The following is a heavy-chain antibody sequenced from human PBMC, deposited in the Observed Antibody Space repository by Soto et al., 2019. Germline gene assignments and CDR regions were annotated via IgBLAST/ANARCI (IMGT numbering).Heavy chain of an antibody. D-gene: IGHD2-21*01. CDR3: ARWGTTWGLDV. Sequence: QVQLVESGGGVVQPGTSLRLSCVGSGFTFRSYVIHLVRQAPGKGLEWVALTSYDGSNNFYGDSVKGRFTSSRDNSRNTVELQMDSLRLEDTALYYCARWGTTWGLDVWGQGTLVSVSS. J-gene: IGHJ4*02. V-gene: IGHV3-33*05. CDR1: GFTFRSYV. CDR2: TSYDGSNN.